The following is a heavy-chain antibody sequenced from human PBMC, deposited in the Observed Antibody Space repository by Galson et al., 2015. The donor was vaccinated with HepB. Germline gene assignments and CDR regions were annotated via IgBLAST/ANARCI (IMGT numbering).Heavy chain of an antibody. V-gene: IGHV3-23*01. J-gene: IGHJ3*02. Sequence: SLRLSCAASGFTFINFAMSWVRQAPGKGLEWVSAISGTTGNTYYADSVKGRFTISRDNSKNTLYLQMNSLRAEDTAVYYCANGCCSSTSCNTNDAFDIWGQGTLVTVSS. CDR3: ANGCCSSTSCNTNDAFDI. D-gene: IGHD2-2*02. CDR1: GFTFINFA. CDR2: ISGTTGNT.